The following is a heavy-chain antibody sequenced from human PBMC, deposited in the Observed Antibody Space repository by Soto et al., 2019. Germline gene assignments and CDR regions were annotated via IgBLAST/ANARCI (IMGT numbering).Heavy chain of an antibody. CDR2: ISSSGSTI. CDR3: ATYPSYYYDSSGYYRSPFDY. J-gene: IGHJ4*02. CDR1: GFTFSSYE. V-gene: IGHV3-48*03. Sequence: GGSLRLSCAASGFTFSSYEMNWVRQAPGKGLEWVSYISSSGSTIYYADSVKGRFTISRDNAKNSLYLQMNSPRAEDTAVYYCATYPSYYYDSSGYYRSPFDYWGQGTLVTVSS. D-gene: IGHD3-22*01.